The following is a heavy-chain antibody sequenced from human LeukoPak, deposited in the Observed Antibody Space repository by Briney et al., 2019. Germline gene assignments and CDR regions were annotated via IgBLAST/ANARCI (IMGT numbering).Heavy chain of an antibody. CDR2: MYYRGST. Sequence: SETLSPTCIVSGGSISRSSYYWGWIRQPPGKGLEWIGSMYYRGSTYYNPSLKSRVTMSVDTSKNQFSLKLSSVTAADTAVYYCAIQYYDFWSGYLDYWGQGTLVTVSS. CDR1: GGSISRSSYY. D-gene: IGHD3-3*01. V-gene: IGHV4-39*07. J-gene: IGHJ4*02. CDR3: AIQYYDFWSGYLDY.